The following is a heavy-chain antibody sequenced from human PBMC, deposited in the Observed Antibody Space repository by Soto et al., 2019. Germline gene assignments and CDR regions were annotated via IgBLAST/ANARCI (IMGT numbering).Heavy chain of an antibody. CDR3: ATALGGWTGY. V-gene: IGHV1-3*01. D-gene: IGHD6-19*01. CDR2: INAGNGNI. CDR1: GYTFTSYA. J-gene: IGHJ4*02. Sequence: QVQLVQSGAEVKKPGASVKVSCKASGYTFTSYAMQWVRQAPGQRLEWMGWINAGNGNIKYSQKFQGRVTITSDTSSSTAYMGLSSLRSEDTTVYCCATALGGWTGYGVQGTLVTVSS.